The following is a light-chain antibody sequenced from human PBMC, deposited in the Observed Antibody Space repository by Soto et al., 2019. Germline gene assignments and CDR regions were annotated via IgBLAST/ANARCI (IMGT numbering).Light chain of an antibody. V-gene: IGKV1-5*01. J-gene: IGKJ1*01. CDR1: QRISSW. CDR3: QQRGP. CDR2: DAS. Sequence: DIQMTQSPSTLSASVGDRVTSTCRASQRISSWLAGWQQKAGKAPKLLIYDASSLESGVPSRCRGSGSGTEFTLPIRSLQPDDFATYCCQQRGPFGQGTKVDIK.